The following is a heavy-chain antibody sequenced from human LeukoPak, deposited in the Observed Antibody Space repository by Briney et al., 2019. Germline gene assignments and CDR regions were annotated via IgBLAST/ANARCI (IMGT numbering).Heavy chain of an antibody. J-gene: IGHJ4*02. Sequence: GESLKISCKGSGYSFTSYWIGWVRQIPGKGLEWMGIIYPGDSDTRYSPSFQGQVTISADKSISTAYLQWSSLKASDTAMYYCASQDYYDSSGYSPGVGYWGQGTLVTVSS. CDR3: ASQDYYDSSGYSPGVGY. D-gene: IGHD3-22*01. CDR1: GYSFTSYW. V-gene: IGHV5-51*01. CDR2: IYPGDSDT.